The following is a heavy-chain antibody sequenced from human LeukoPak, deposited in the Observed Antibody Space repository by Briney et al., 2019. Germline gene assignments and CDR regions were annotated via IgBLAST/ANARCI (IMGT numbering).Heavy chain of an antibody. CDR2: IYYSGST. D-gene: IGHD1-20*01. J-gene: IGHJ4*02. Sequence: PSGTLSLTCAVSGGSISSSNWWSWVRPPPGKGLEWIAYIYYSGSTNYNPSLRSRVTISVDTSKNQFSLKLRFVTAADTAVYYCARVGITTGGYYFDHWGQGTLVTVSS. CDR3: ARVGITTGGYYFDH. CDR1: GGSISSSNW. V-gene: IGHV4-4*02.